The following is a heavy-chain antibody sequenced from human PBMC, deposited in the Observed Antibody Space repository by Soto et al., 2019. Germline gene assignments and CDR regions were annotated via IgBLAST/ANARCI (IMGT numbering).Heavy chain of an antibody. D-gene: IGHD2-15*01. CDR1: GFTFSSYW. V-gene: IGHV3-7*01. CDR3: AREGCSGGSCYSPGDAFDI. J-gene: IGHJ3*02. Sequence: GGSLRLSCAASGFTFSSYWMSWVRQAPGTGLEWVANIKQDGSEKYYVDSVRGRFTISIDNAKNSLYLQMNSLRAEDTAVYYCAREGCSGGSCYSPGDAFDIWGQGTMVTVSS. CDR2: IKQDGSEK.